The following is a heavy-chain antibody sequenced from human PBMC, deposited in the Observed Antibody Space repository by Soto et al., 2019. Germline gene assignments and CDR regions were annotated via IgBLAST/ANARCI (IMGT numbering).Heavy chain of an antibody. Sequence: XVSLRLSCAASGFTFSDYYMSWIRQAPGKGLEWVSYISSSSSYTNYADSVKGRFTISRDNAKNSLYLQMNSLRAEDTAVYYCARGHYDFWSGYSRGPIDYWGQGTLVTVSS. D-gene: IGHD3-3*01. J-gene: IGHJ4*02. V-gene: IGHV3-11*06. CDR3: ARGHYDFWSGYSRGPIDY. CDR2: ISSSSSYT. CDR1: GFTFSDYY.